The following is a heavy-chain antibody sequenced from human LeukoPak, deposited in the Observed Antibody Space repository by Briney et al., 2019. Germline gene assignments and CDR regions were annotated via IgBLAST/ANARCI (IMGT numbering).Heavy chain of an antibody. J-gene: IGHJ3*02. D-gene: IGHD3-22*01. CDR1: GGSISSSSYY. CDR3: ARHKLGYYNDAFDI. Sequence: KPSETLSLTCTVSGGSISSSSYYRGWIRQPPGKGLEWIGYIYYSGSTNYHPSLKSRVTISVDTSKNQFSLKLSSVTAADTAVYYCARHKLGYYNDAFDIWGQGTMVTVSS. CDR2: IYYSGST. V-gene: IGHV4-61*05.